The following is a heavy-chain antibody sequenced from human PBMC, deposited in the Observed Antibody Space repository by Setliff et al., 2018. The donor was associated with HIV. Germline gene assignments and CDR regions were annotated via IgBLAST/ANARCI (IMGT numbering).Heavy chain of an antibody. CDR3: ASRCGGDF. J-gene: IGHJ6*02. CDR1: GASISSPNYY. CDR2: IYDSGSS. D-gene: IGHD2-21*01. Sequence: PSETLSLTCTVSGASISSPNYYWSWIRQHPGKGLEFIGCIYDSGSSYYNPSLKSRVVISLDTSKNQFSLRLSSVTAADTAVYYCASRCGGDFWGQGTTVTVSS. V-gene: IGHV4-31*03.